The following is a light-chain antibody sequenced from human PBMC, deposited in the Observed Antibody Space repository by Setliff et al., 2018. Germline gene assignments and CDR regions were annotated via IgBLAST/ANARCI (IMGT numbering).Light chain of an antibody. CDR3: QQGNSFPIT. J-gene: IGKJ5*01. CDR1: QGIGTS. Sequence: DIQMTQSPSSVSASVGDRVTINCRASQGIGTSLAWYQQKAGKAPKLLIYSASTLQSGVPSRFSGSGSGTDFTLTISSLQPDDFQIYYCQQGNSFPITFGQGTRLEIK. V-gene: IGKV1-12*01. CDR2: SAS.